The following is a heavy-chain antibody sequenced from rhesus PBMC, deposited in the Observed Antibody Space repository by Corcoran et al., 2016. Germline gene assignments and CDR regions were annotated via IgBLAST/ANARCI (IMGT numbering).Heavy chain of an antibody. J-gene: IGHJ4*01. D-gene: IGHD3-28*01. Sequence: QVQLQESGPGLVTPSETLSLTCAVSGGSLSRGSYYWSWIPPPPGKGLEWIWYINYSGSTSYNPSLKSRVTISRDTSKNQFSLKLSSVTAADTAVYYCAREGTYYYDSGYYQYFDYWGQGVLVTVSS. CDR3: AREGTYYYDSGYYQYFDY. CDR2: INYSGST. V-gene: IGHV4-122*02. CDR1: GGSLSRGSYY.